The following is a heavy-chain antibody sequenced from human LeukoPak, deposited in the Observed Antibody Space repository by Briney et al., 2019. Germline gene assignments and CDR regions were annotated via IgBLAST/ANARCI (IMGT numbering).Heavy chain of an antibody. CDR1: GFTFSSYG. V-gene: IGHV3-23*01. CDR2: ISGSGGST. CDR3: AKDQVGHCSSTSCYLGIDY. Sequence: GGTLRLSCAASGFTFSSYGMSWVRQAPGKGLEWVSAISGSGGSTYYADSVKGRFTISRDNSKNTLYLQMNSLRAEDTAVYYCAKDQVGHCSSTSCYLGIDYWGQGTLVTVSS. D-gene: IGHD2-2*01. J-gene: IGHJ4*02.